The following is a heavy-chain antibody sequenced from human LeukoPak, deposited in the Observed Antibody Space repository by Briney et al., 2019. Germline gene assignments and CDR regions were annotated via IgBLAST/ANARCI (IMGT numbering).Heavy chain of an antibody. CDR3: ARGLLIAY. Sequence: GGSLRLSCAASGFTVNTYDMSWVRQAPGKGLEWVSIIYGGGNTYYADSMKGKFTISRDNSKNTLYLQMHSLRVEDTAVYYCARGLLIAYWGQGTLVTVSS. CDR2: IYGGGNT. J-gene: IGHJ4*02. CDR1: GFTVNTYD. V-gene: IGHV3-66*01.